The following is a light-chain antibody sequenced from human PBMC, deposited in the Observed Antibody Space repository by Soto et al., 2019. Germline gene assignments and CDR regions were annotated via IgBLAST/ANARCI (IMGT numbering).Light chain of an antibody. V-gene: IGLV2-14*01. J-gene: IGLJ1*01. CDR2: DVN. CDR1: SSDGGNYNY. CDR3: SSYTTSNPLYV. Sequence: QSVLTQPASVSGSPGQSITISCTGTSSDGGNYNYVSWYQQHPGKAPKLIIYDVNNRPSGSSNRCSASKSSSTASLPISGLQAEDEADYYCSSYTTSNPLYVFGTGTKATVL.